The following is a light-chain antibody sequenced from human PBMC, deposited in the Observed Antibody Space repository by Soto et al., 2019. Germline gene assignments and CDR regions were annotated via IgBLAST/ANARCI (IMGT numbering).Light chain of an antibody. CDR1: SGYSTNA. CDR3: QSLGTGIQV. J-gene: IGLJ3*02. CDR2: INYDGTH. Sequence: QAVVTQSPSASASLGASVKLTCTLNSGYSTNAIAWHQQQSEKGPRFLMKINYDGTHSKGDGLFDRFSGSSSGAERHLSISSLQSEDEADYYCQSLGTGIQVFGGGTKVTVL. V-gene: IGLV4-69*01.